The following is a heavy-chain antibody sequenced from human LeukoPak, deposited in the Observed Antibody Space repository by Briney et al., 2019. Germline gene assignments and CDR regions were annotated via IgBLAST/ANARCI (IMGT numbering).Heavy chain of an antibody. CDR2: INSDGSSI. Sequence: GGSPRLSCAASGFTFSSYWMHWVRQAPGKGVVWVSRINSDGSSISYADSVKGRFTISRDNAKNTLYLQMNSLRAEDTAVYYCTRGRGVSFDYWGQGTLVTVSS. D-gene: IGHD3-10*01. CDR1: GFTFSSYW. J-gene: IGHJ4*02. CDR3: TRGRGVSFDY. V-gene: IGHV3-74*01.